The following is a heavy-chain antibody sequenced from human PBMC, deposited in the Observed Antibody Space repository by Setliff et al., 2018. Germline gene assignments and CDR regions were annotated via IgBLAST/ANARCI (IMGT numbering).Heavy chain of an antibody. CDR1: GGSISSYY. J-gene: IGHJ6*02. D-gene: IGHD2-15*01. CDR3: ARGDRYCSGGSCYLGASYYYGMDV. V-gene: IGHV4-59*01. CDR2: IYYSGST. Sequence: SETLSLTCTVSGGSISSYYWSWIRQPPGKGLEWIGYIYYSGSTNYNPSLKSRLTISVDTSKNQFSLKLSSVTAADTAVYYCARGDRYCSGGSCYLGASYYYGMDVWGQGTTVTVSS.